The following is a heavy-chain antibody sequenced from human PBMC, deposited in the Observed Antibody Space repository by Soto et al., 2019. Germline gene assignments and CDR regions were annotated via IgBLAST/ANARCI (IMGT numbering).Heavy chain of an antibody. J-gene: IGHJ4*02. D-gene: IGHD3-10*01. CDR2: IIPIFNTT. Sequence: QVQLVQSGAEVKKPGSSVKVSCKASGGTLNHYAITWVRQAPGQGLEWMGEIIPIFNTTKYAQRFQGRLTITADKSTSTAYMEVSSLRSEDTAIYYCARTGRDGNNLLLEYWGQGTLVTVSS. CDR1: GGTLNHYA. V-gene: IGHV1-69*06. CDR3: ARTGRDGNNLLLEY.